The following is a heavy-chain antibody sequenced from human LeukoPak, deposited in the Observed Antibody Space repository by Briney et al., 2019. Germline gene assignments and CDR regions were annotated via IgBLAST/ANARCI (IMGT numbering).Heavy chain of an antibody. CDR1: GISFSSYG. J-gene: IGHJ3*02. CDR3: AKDNNGAAAGIIPGSFDI. Sequence: PGRSLRLSCAASGISFSSYGMHWVRQAPGKGLEWVAVISYDGSNKYYGDSVKGRFTISRDNSKNTVYLQMNSLRVEDTAVYYCAKDNNGAAAGIIPGSFDIWGQGTMVTVSS. CDR2: ISYDGSNK. D-gene: IGHD6-13*01. V-gene: IGHV3-30*18.